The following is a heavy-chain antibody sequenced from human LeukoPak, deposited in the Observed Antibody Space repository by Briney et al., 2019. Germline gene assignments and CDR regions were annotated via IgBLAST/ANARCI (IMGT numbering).Heavy chain of an antibody. D-gene: IGHD4-23*01. J-gene: IGHJ4*02. CDR1: GGSISSYY. CDR2: FSYSGTT. Sequence: SETLSLTCTVSGGSISSYYWSWIRQPPGKGLEWIGYFSYSGTTNYNPSLKSRVTISVDTSKNQFSLKLTSVTAADTAVYFCARDMGAPDYGSYSVDYWGQGTLVTVSS. CDR3: ARDMGAPDYGSYSVDY. V-gene: IGHV4-59*01.